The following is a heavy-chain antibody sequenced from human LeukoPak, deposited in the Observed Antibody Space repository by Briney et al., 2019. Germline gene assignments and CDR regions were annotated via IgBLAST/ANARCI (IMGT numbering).Heavy chain of an antibody. J-gene: IGHJ5*02. V-gene: IGHV4-4*07. CDR2: IYTSGST. Sequence: SETLSLTCTVSGGSISSYYWSWIRQPAGKGLEWIGRIYTSGSTNYNPSLKSRVTISLDMSRNQVSLKLLSVTAADTAVYYCTKNAGRGRPSDLWGQGTLVTVSS. CDR3: TKNAGRGRPSDL. CDR1: GGSISSYY. D-gene: IGHD2-15*01.